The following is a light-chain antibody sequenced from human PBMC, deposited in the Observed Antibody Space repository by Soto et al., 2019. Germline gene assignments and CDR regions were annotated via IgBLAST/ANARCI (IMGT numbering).Light chain of an antibody. CDR2: DVT. J-gene: IGLJ1*01. Sequence: QSALTQPRSVSGSPGQSVTISCTGTNSDAGTFYFVSWYQQYPDKGPKLIIYDVTERPSGVPDRFSGSKSGNTASLTISGLQAEDEADYYCCSYAGSYNYVFGSGTKVTV. CDR1: NSDAGTFYF. CDR3: CSYAGSYNYV. V-gene: IGLV2-11*01.